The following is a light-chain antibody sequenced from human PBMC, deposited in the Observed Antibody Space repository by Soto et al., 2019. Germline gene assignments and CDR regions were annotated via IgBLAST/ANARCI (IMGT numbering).Light chain of an antibody. V-gene: IGKV1-39*01. Sequence: DIPMTQSPSSLSASVGDRVTITCRASQSISNYLNWYQQKQGNAPKVLMSAASSLQSGVPSMFSGSGSGTDLTLTISSLEPEDFGTYYCLQSYSTLVTCGHGTKVEMK. CDR3: LQSYSTLVT. J-gene: IGKJ1*01. CDR1: QSISNY. CDR2: AAS.